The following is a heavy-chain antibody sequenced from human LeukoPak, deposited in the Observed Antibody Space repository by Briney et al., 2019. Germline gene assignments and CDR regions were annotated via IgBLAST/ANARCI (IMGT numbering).Heavy chain of an antibody. CDR3: AREGYGYYYGMDV. J-gene: IGHJ6*02. CDR1: GYTFTSYG. V-gene: IGHV1-2*02. CDR2: INPNSGGT. Sequence: ASVKVSCKASGYTFTSYGISWVRQAPGQGLEWMGWINPNSGGTNYAQKFQGRVTMTRDTSISTAYMELSRLRSDDTAVYYCAREGYGYYYGMDVWGQGTTVTVSS. D-gene: IGHD5-18*01.